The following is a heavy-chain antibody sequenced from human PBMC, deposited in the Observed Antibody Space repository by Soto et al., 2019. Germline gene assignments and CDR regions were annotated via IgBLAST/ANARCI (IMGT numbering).Heavy chain of an antibody. CDR2: TYYRSKWYN. Sequence: SQTLSLTCAISGDSVSSNSAAWNWIRQSPSRGLEWLGRTYYRSKWYNDYAVSVKSRITINPDTSKNQFSLQLNSVTPEDTAVYYCARVAEPYCSSTSCFNYYYYYMEVWGKGTTVTVSS. CDR1: GDSVSSNSAA. V-gene: IGHV6-1*01. CDR3: ARVAEPYCSSTSCFNYYYYYMEV. J-gene: IGHJ6*03. D-gene: IGHD2-2*01.